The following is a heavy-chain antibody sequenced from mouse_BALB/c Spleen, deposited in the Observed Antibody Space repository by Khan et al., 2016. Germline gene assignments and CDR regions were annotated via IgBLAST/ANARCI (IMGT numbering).Heavy chain of an antibody. CDR3: ARSPYDYDVGFAY. Sequence: VQLQESGAELVKPGASVKLSCTASDFNIKDTYMHWVKQRPEQGLEWIGRIDPANGNTKYDPKFQGKATITADTSSNTAYLQLSSLTSEDTAVYYSARSPYDYDVGFAYWGQGTLVTVSA. J-gene: IGHJ3*01. CDR2: IDPANGNT. V-gene: IGHV14-3*02. D-gene: IGHD2-4*01. CDR1: DFNIKDTY.